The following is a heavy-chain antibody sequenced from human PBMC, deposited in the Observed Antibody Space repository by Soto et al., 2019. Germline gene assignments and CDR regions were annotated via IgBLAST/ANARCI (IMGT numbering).Heavy chain of an antibody. CDR1: GGTFSSYA. CDR2: IIPIFGTA. V-gene: IGHV1-69*13. Sequence: SVKVSCKASGGTFSSYAISWVRQAPGQGLEWMGGIIPIFGTANYAQKFQGRVTITADESTSTAYMELSSLTSEDTAIYYCARTAPMDAGDKYYYDFWGQGALVTVSS. D-gene: IGHD3-16*01. J-gene: IGHJ4*02. CDR3: ARTAPMDAGDKYYYDF.